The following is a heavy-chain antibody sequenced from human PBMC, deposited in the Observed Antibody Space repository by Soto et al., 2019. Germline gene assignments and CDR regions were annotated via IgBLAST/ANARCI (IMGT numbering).Heavy chain of an antibody. CDR2: IYYGGST. CDR3: ARPGTYCSGGSCFHPVH. Sequence: SETLSLTCAVPGGSIRNNYVYWGWIRQPPGKGLEWIGSIYYGGSTYYNPSLKSRVTISVDTSKNQFSLKLTAVSAEDTAVYYCARPGTYCSGGSCFHPVHWGQGTLVTVSS. V-gene: IGHV4-39*01. J-gene: IGHJ4*02. CDR1: GGSIRNNYVY. D-gene: IGHD2-15*01.